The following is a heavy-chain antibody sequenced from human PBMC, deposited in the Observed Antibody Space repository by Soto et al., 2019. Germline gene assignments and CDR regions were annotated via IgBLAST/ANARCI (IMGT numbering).Heavy chain of an antibody. J-gene: IGHJ4*02. CDR3: ARSGSGSYKPTTFDY. D-gene: IGHD3-10*01. CDR1: GGSISSGDYY. V-gene: IGHV4-31*03. Sequence: QVQLQESGPGLVKPSQTLSLTCTVSGGSISSGDYYWSWIRQHPGKGLEWIGYIYYSGSTYYNPSLKSRVSISVDTSKTQSSLKLPSVTAADTAVYYCARSGSGSYKPTTFDYWGQGTLVTVSS. CDR2: IYYSGST.